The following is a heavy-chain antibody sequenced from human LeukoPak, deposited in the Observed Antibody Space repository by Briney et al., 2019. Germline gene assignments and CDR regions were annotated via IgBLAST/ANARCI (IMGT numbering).Heavy chain of an antibody. V-gene: IGHV4-39*07. CDR2: IFYSGST. D-gene: IGHD6-13*01. CDR1: SGSISTSNYY. CDR3: ARDVVAAVGSFDY. Sequence: PSETLSLTCTVSSGSISTSNYYWGWVRQPPGKALEWIGNIFYSGSTYYSPSLKSRVTISLDTSRNQFSLKLNSVTAADTAVYYCARDVVAAVGSFDYWGQGILVTVSS. J-gene: IGHJ4*02.